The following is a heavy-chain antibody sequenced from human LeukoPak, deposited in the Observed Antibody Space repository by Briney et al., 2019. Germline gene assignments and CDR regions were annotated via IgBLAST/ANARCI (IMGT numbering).Heavy chain of an antibody. CDR1: GYTFTTHD. Sequence: ASVKVSCEASGYTFTTHDLTWVRQATGQGLEWMGWMNPGSGDTAYAQKFQGRVTMTRDTSMSTAYMELNSLGSEDTAIYYCARGLGDYNTDWFPVSGYWGQGTPVTVSS. J-gene: IGHJ4*02. CDR2: MNPGSGDT. D-gene: IGHD3-9*01. CDR3: ARGLGDYNTDWFPVSGY. V-gene: IGHV1-8*01.